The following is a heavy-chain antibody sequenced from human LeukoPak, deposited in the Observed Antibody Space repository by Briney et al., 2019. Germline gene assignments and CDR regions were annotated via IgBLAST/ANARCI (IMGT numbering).Heavy chain of an antibody. CDR3: ARVPSSSWYYFDY. CDR2: ISSSSSYI. D-gene: IGHD6-13*01. J-gene: IGHJ4*02. V-gene: IGHV3-21*01. CDR1: GFTLSSYS. Sequence: GGSLRLSCAASGFTLSSYSMNWVRQAPGKGLEWVSSISSSSSYIYYADSVKGRFTISRDNAKNSLYLQMNSLRAEDTAVYYCARVPSSSWYYFDYWGQGTLVTVSS.